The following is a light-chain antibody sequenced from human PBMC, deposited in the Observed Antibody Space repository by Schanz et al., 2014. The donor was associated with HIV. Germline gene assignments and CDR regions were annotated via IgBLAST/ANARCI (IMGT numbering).Light chain of an antibody. CDR1: SGSITNNS. J-gene: IGLJ2*01. CDR2: EDN. Sequence: NFMLTQPHSVSVSPGRTVTISCTRSSGSITNNSVNWYHHPPGRAPTTVIYEDNQRPSGVPDRFSGSIDSSSNSASLTISGLKTEDEADYYCQSYDSSNPVVFGGGTKLTVL. V-gene: IGLV6-57*04. CDR3: QSYDSSNPVV.